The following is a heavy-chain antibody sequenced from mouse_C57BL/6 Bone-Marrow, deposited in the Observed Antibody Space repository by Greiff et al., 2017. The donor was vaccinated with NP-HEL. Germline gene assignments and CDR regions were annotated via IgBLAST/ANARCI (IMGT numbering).Heavy chain of an antibody. D-gene: IGHD2-5*01. CDR2: ISSGGSYT. V-gene: IGHV5-6*01. J-gene: IGHJ3*01. CDR3: ARPYSTLAWFAY. CDR1: GFTFSSYG. Sequence: EVQGVESGGDLVKPGGSLKLSCAASGFTFSSYGMSWVRQTPDKRLEWVATISSGGSYTYYPDSVKGRFTISRDNAKNTLYLQMSSPKSEDTAMYYCARPYSTLAWFAYWGQGTLVTVSA.